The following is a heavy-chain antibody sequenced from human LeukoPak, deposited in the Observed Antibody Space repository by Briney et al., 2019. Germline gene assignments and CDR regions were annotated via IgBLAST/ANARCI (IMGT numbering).Heavy chain of an antibody. J-gene: IGHJ4*02. CDR3: AKLPSSGWLDY. CDR1: GFTLSSYW. D-gene: IGHD6-19*01. Sequence: GGSLRLSCAASGFTLSSYWMSWVRQAPGKGLEWVSAFYSGGNTYYTGSVKGRFIISRDSSKNTLYLQMNNLRPEDTAMYYCAKLPSSGWLDYWGQGTLVTVSS. CDR2: FYSGGNT. V-gene: IGHV3-53*01.